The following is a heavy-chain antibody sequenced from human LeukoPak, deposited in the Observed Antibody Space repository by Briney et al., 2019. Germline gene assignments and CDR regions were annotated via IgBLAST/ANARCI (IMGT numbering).Heavy chain of an antibody. D-gene: IGHD6-13*01. J-gene: IGHJ5*02. CDR2: IWYDASNK. CDR3: VRGVGVSRFNYFDP. Sequence: GGSLRLSCAASGFTFSRYVMSWVRQAPGKGLEWVAVIWYDASNKYYADSVKGRFTISRDNSKNTLFLQMNSLRDDDTAVYYCVRGVGVSRFNYFDPWGQGTLVIVSS. CDR1: GFTFSRYV. V-gene: IGHV3-33*08.